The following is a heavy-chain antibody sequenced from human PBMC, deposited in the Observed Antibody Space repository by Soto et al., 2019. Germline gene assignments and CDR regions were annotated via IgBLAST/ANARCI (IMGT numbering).Heavy chain of an antibody. CDR3: ARDMVSTIGDFDY. J-gene: IGHJ4*02. D-gene: IGHD3-16*01. V-gene: IGHV1-2*02. CDR1: GYPFSDNQ. Sequence: ASVKVSCKASGYPFSDNQIHWLRRAPGQGLEWMGRINPKSDDTNYAQKFQGRVTMTRDTSIITAHMELSRLRSDDTAMYYCARDMVSTIGDFDYWGQGTLVTVSS. CDR2: INPKSDDT.